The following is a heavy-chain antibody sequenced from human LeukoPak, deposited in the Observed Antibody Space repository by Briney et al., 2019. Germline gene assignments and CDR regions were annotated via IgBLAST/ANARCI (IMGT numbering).Heavy chain of an antibody. D-gene: IGHD2-2*01. CDR2: IYYSGST. V-gene: IGHV4-59*01. CDR3: ARVGPTLPDYCYYGMDV. Sequence: PSETLSLTCTVSGGSISSYYWSWIRQPPGKGLEWIGYIYYSGSTNYNPSLKSRVTISENTSKNQFSLKLSSVTAADTAVYYCARVGPTLPDYCYYGMDVWGQGTTVTVSS. CDR1: GGSISSYY. J-gene: IGHJ6*02.